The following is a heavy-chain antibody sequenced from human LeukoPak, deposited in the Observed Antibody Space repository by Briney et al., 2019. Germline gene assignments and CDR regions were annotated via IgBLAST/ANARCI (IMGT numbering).Heavy chain of an antibody. V-gene: IGHV1-46*01. J-gene: IGHJ4*02. Sequence: ASVKVSCKASGYTFTSYYMHWVRQAPGQGLEWMGIINPSGGSTSYAQKFQGRVTMTRDMSTSTVYMELSSLRSEDTAVYYCARDRPPDNSNYYFDYWGQGTLVTVSS. D-gene: IGHD4-11*01. CDR1: GYTFTSYY. CDR2: INPSGGST. CDR3: ARDRPPDNSNYYFDY.